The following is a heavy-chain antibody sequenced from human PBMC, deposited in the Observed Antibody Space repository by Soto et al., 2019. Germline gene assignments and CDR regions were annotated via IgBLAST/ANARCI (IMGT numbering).Heavy chain of an antibody. D-gene: IGHD4-17*01. Sequence: RLSCAFSGFIFSSYAMNWVRQAPGRGLDRVSAITGSGHSTYYSDSVKGRFTISRDNSKNTLYLQMNSLRAEDTAIYYCANYYVDDAGGKFFQHFGQGTLVTFCS. CDR1: GFIFSSYA. J-gene: IGHJ1*01. V-gene: IGHV3-23*01. CDR2: ITGSGHST. CDR3: ANYYVDDAGGKFFQH.